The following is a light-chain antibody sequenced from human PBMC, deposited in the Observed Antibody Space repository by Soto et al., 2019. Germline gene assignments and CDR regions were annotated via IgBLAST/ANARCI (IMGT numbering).Light chain of an antibody. V-gene: IGKV1-5*03. J-gene: IGKJ1*01. Sequence: DIQITQSPSTLSESVGDRVTITCRASQTISSWLAWYQQKPGKAPKLLIYKASTIKSGVPSRFSGSGSGTEFALTISSLQPDDFATYYCQHYNSYSEAFNQGTKVDIK. CDR2: KAS. CDR3: QHYNSYSEA. CDR1: QTISSW.